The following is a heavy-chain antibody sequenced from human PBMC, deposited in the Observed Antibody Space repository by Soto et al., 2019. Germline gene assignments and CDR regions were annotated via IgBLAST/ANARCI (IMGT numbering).Heavy chain of an antibody. CDR1: GGSISSSNW. CDR3: ARATGSPVREGWFDP. D-gene: IGHD1-1*01. Sequence: QVQLQESGPGLVKPSGTLSLTCAVFGGSISSSNWWSWVRQPPGKGLEWIGEINHGGSTNYNPSLQVRVTISVDKSGNQFSLKLRSVTAADTAVYYCARATGSPVREGWFDPWGQGTLVTVSS. CDR2: INHGGST. V-gene: IGHV4-4*02. J-gene: IGHJ5*02.